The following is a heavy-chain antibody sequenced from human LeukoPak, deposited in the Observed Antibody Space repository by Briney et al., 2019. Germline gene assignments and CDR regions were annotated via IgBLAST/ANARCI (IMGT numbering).Heavy chain of an antibody. J-gene: IGHJ4*02. CDR2: ISGSGGTI. CDR1: GFTFSSYS. CDR3: AKNPRLEGWIYFDS. D-gene: IGHD1-1*01. Sequence: PGGSLRLSCAASGFTFSSYSMSWVRQPPGKGLEWVSSISGSGGTIDYADSVKGRFTISRDNSKNTLSLQMNSLTAEDTAVYYCAKNPRLEGWIYFDSWGQGILVTVSS. V-gene: IGHV3-23*01.